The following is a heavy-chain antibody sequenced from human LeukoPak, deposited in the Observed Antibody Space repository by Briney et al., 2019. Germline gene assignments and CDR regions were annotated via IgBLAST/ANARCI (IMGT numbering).Heavy chain of an antibody. Sequence: SETLSLTCVVYGGSFSAYYWSWIRQPPGKGLERLGEINNSGSTNYNPSLKSRVTISVDTSKNQFSLKLTSVTAADTAVYYCASSRYYSDSGGYPWSYYFDYRGRGPLVTVSS. J-gene: IGHJ4*02. V-gene: IGHV4-34*01. CDR2: INNSGST. CDR3: ASSRYYSDSGGYPWSYYFDY. CDR1: GGSFSAYY. D-gene: IGHD3-22*01.